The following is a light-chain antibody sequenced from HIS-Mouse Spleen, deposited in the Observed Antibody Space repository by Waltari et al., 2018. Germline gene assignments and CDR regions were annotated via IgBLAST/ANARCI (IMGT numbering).Light chain of an antibody. CDR1: ALPKKY. Sequence: SYELTQPPSVSVSPGQTARITCSGAALPKKYAYWYQQKSGQAPVLVIYEDSKRPSGIPERFSGPSSGTMATLTISGAQVEDEADYYCYSTDSSGNHRVFGGGTKLTVL. J-gene: IGLJ2*01. V-gene: IGLV3-10*01. CDR3: YSTDSSGNHRV. CDR2: EDS.